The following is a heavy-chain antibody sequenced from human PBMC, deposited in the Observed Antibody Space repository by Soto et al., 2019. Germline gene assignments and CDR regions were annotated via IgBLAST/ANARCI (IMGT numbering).Heavy chain of an antibody. D-gene: IGHD4-4*01. J-gene: IGHJ3*02. CDR3: ARTSTVTTRLLGAFDI. Sequence: ASETLSLTCTVSGGSISSGGYYWSWIRQHPGKGLEWIGYIYYSGSTYYNPSLKSRVTISVDTSKNQFSLKLSPVTAADTAVYYCARTSTVTTRLLGAFDIWGQRTMVTVSS. CDR2: IYYSGST. V-gene: IGHV4-31*03. CDR1: GGSISSGGYY.